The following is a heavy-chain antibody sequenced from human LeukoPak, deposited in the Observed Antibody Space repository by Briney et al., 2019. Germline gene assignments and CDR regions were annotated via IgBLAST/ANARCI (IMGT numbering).Heavy chain of an antibody. CDR1: GGTFTNYA. CDR3: AEDSSMVTTRAPYYYYYLDV. Sequence: ASVKVSCKASGGTFTNYAISWVRQAPGQGLEWMGGIIPLLGTPNYAQKFQGRVTITADDSTSTAYMELTSLRSEDTAVYYCAEDSSMVTTRAPYYYYYLDVWGLGTTVTVSS. V-gene: IGHV1-69*13. CDR2: IIPLLGTP. J-gene: IGHJ6*02. D-gene: IGHD4-17*01.